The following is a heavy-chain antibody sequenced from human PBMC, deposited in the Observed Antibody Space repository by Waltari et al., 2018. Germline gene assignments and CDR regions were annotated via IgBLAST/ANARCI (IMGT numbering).Heavy chain of an antibody. CDR3: AKDKYYASSSSGRSQVAGYFDY. Sequence: EVQLVESGGGLVQPGGSLRLSCAASGFTFSSYWMSWVRQAPGKGLAWVANIKQDGSEKYYVDSVKGRFTISRDNSKNTLYLQMNSLRAEDTAVYYCAKDKYYASSSSGRSQVAGYFDYWGQGTLVTVSS. CDR1: GFTFSSYW. CDR2: IKQDGSEK. V-gene: IGHV3-7*01. D-gene: IGHD6-6*01. J-gene: IGHJ4*02.